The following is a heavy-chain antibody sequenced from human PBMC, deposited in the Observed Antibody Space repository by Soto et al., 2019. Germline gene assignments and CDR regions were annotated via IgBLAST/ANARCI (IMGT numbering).Heavy chain of an antibody. D-gene: IGHD3-22*01. V-gene: IGHV1-18*01. Sequence: QVQLVQSGAEVKKPGASVKVSCKASGYTFTSYGISWVRQAPGQGLEWMGWISAYNGNTNYAQKLQGRVTMNTDTFTSTGYMSLRSLRSDDTAVYYCARDSLANVDSSGYTLSYDYGMDVWGQGTTVTVS. CDR1: GYTFTSYG. J-gene: IGHJ6*02. CDR2: ISAYNGNT. CDR3: ARDSLANVDSSGYTLSYDYGMDV.